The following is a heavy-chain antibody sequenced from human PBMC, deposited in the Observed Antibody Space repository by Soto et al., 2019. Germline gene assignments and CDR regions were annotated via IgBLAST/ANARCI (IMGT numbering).Heavy chain of an antibody. J-gene: IGHJ4*02. CDR1: GYTFTSHG. CDR2: ISVYNGNT. V-gene: IGHV1-18*01. D-gene: IGHD3-16*01. Sequence: GASVKVSCKASGYTFTSHGIGWVRQAPGQGLEWMGWISVYNGNTNYAQNLQGRFTVTADTSTTTAYMELRSRRSDDTAVYYCARGVSDDYVWGSHSSNFDLWGQGTLVTVSS. CDR3: ARGVSDDYVWGSHSSNFDL.